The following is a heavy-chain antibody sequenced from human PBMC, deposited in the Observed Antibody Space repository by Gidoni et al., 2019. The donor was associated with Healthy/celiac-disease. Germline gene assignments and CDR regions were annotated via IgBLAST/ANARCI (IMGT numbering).Heavy chain of an antibody. Sequence: QVQLVESGGGVVQPGRSLRLSCAASGFTFRSYAMHWVRQAPGKGLEWVAVISYDGSNKYYADSVKARFTISRDNSKNTLYLQMNSLRAEDTAVYYCARAVPQRYFDWLCDYWGQGTLVTVSS. CDR3: ARAVPQRYFDWLCDY. J-gene: IGHJ4*02. D-gene: IGHD3-9*01. V-gene: IGHV3-30*04. CDR2: ISYDGSNK. CDR1: GFTFRSYA.